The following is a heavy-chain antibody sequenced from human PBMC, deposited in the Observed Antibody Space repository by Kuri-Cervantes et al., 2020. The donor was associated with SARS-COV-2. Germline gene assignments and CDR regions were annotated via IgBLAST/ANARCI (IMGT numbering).Heavy chain of an antibody. J-gene: IGHJ4*02. CDR1: GFTFGNYA. CDR2: INSGSGTR. CDR3: ARATIGYSGYEGFDY. D-gene: IGHD5-12*01. V-gene: IGHV3-23*01. Sequence: GESLKISCAASGFTFGNYAMSWVRQAPGKGLEWVSSINSGSGTRHYTDSVKGRFTISRDNAKNSLYLQVNSLRAEDTAVYYCARATIGYSGYEGFDYWGQGTLVTVSS.